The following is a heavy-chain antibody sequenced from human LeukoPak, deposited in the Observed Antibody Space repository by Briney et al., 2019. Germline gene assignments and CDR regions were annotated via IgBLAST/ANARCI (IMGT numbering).Heavy chain of an antibody. V-gene: IGHV3-21*01. CDR2: ISSSSSYI. CDR1: GSTFSSYS. CDR3: ARDRSPYCSGGSCYSGGDY. J-gene: IGHJ4*02. Sequence: GGSLRLSCAASGSTFSSYSMNWVRQAPGKGLEWVSSISSSSSYIYYADSVKGRFTISRDNAKNSLYLQMNSLRAEDTAVYYCARDRSPYCSGGSCYSGGDYWGQGTLVTVSS. D-gene: IGHD2-15*01.